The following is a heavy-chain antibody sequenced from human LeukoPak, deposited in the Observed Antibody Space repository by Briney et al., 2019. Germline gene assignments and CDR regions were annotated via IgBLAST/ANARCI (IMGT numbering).Heavy chain of an antibody. V-gene: IGHV3-30*02. D-gene: IGHD3-10*01. J-gene: IGHJ4*02. CDR1: GLIFRSYG. CDR2: IRYDGINR. CDR3: AIRGSPMVRNY. Sequence: GGSLRLSCAASGLIFRSYGMHWVRQAPGKGLEWVAFIRYDGINRYYADSVKGRFTISRDNSKNTLYLQMNSLRAEDTAMYYCAIRGSPMVRNYWGQGTLVTVSS.